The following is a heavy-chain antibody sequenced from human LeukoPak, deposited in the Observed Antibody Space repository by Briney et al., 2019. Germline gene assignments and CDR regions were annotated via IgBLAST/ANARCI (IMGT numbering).Heavy chain of an antibody. Sequence: SVNVSCKASGYTFTTYYIHWVRQAPGQGLEWMGIINPTGGSTTYAQKFQGRVTMTRDTSTSTVFMELNSLRSEDTAVYYCALYSSTWYWGQGTLVTVSS. V-gene: IGHV1-46*01. D-gene: IGHD6-13*01. J-gene: IGHJ4*02. CDR1: GYTFTTYY. CDR3: ALYSSTWY. CDR2: INPTGGST.